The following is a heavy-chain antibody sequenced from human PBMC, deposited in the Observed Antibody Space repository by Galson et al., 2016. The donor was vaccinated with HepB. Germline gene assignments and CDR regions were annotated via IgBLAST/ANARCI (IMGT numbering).Heavy chain of an antibody. CDR2: LYRGGYT. Sequence: SLRLSCAVSDFSVSVSYMSWVRQAPGKGLEWVSVLYRGGYTNYADPVKGRFTISRDNSKNTLSLQMNSLRADDTAVYYCARLGANPSCLGGSCYRWFDSWGQGIMVTVSS. D-gene: IGHD2-15*01. V-gene: IGHV3-53*01. J-gene: IGHJ5*01. CDR3: ARLGANPSCLGGSCYRWFDS. CDR1: DFSVSVSY.